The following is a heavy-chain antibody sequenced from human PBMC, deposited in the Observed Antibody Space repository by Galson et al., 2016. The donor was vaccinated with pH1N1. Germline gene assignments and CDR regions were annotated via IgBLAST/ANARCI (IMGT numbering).Heavy chain of an antibody. CDR1: GGSISAHNW. J-gene: IGHJ3*01. CDR3: ARWYSTASNTFDG. Sequence: SETLSLTCAVSGGSISAHNWWSWVRQPPGKGLEWIGEVYNDGRTNYKASLKSRATVSMDKSKNQFSLTLTPVTAADTAVYYCARWYSTASNTFDGWGQGTLVTVSS. D-gene: IGHD1-26*01. CDR2: VYNDGRT. V-gene: IGHV4-4*02.